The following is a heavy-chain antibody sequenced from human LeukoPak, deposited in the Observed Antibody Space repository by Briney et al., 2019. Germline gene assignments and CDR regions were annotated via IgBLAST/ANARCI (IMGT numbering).Heavy chain of an antibody. CDR1: GFTFSSYA. CDR3: ARDLATEYYYDSSGYFGPRDYYYYGMDV. V-gene: IGHV3-23*01. CDR2: ISGSGGST. J-gene: IGHJ6*02. Sequence: GGSLRLSCVASGFTFSSYAMSWVRQAPGKGLEWASAISGSGGSTYYADSVKGRFTISRDNSKNTLYLQMNSLRAEDTAVYYCARDLATEYYYDSSGYFGPRDYYYYGMDVWGQGTTVTVSS. D-gene: IGHD3-22*01.